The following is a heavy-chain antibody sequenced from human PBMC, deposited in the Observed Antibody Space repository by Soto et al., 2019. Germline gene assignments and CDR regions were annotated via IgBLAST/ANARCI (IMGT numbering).Heavy chain of an antibody. CDR3: AKDIGYSYGYYYYYYGMDV. D-gene: IGHD5-18*01. Sequence: GGSLRLSCAASGFTFDDYAMHWVRQAPGKGLEWVSGISWNSGSIGYADSVKGRFTISRDNAKNSLYLQMNSLRAEDTALYYCAKDIGYSYGYYYYYYGMDVWGQGTTVTVSS. CDR2: ISWNSGSI. V-gene: IGHV3-9*01. J-gene: IGHJ6*02. CDR1: GFTFDDYA.